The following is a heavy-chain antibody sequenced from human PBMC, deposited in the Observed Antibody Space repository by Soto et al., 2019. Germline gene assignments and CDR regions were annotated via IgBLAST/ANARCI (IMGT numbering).Heavy chain of an antibody. Sequence: GEGLKISCEGSGYAFTKYWINCVRPMPGKGLEWMGMIDPSESYTNYSPSFTGHVTFLVDKSTTTTYVQWSRLTAYDTAVYYCVRQWRYGYHIDYWGQGHRVTVSS. CDR1: GYAFTKYW. V-gene: IGHV5-10-1*01. J-gene: IGHJ4*02. CDR3: VRQWRYGYHIDY. D-gene: IGHD5-18*01. CDR2: IDPSESYT.